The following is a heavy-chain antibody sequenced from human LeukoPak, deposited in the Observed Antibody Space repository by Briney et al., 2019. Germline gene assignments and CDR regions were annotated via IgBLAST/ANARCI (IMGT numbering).Heavy chain of an antibody. CDR1: GFTFSSYG. J-gene: IGHJ4*02. V-gene: IGHV3-30*18. CDR2: ISYDGSNK. Sequence: PGGSLRLSCAASGFTFSSYGMHWVRQDPGKGLEWVAVISYDGSNKYYADSVKGRFTISRDNSKNTLYLQMNSLRAEDTAVYYCAKDLKYSGSYGTTYWGQGTLVTASS. CDR3: AKDLKYSGSYGTTY. D-gene: IGHD1-26*01.